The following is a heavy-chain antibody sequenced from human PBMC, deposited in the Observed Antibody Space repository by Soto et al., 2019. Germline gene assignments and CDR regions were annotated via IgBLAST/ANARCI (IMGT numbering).Heavy chain of an antibody. J-gene: IGHJ3*02. V-gene: IGHV3-48*02. D-gene: IGHD6-6*01. CDR1: GFTFSSYS. CDR2: ISSSSSTI. CDR3: ASGKYSSIAALNAFDI. Sequence: GGSLRLSCAASGFTFSSYSMNWVRQAPGKGLEWVSYISSSSSTIYYADSVKGRFTISRDNAKNSLYLQMNSLRDEDTAVYYCASGKYSSIAALNAFDIWGQGTMVTVSS.